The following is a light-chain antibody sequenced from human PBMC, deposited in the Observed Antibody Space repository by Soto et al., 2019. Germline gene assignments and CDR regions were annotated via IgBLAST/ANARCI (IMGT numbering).Light chain of an antibody. J-gene: IGKJ1*01. CDR1: QSVSSS. V-gene: IGKV3-15*01. Sequence: EIVMTQSPATLSVSPGERATLSCRASQSVSSSLAWYQQKPGQAPRLLIYGASTRATGIPARFSGSGSGTEFTLTISSLQSEDFAVYYCQHCNNWPRTFGQGIKVEIK. CDR2: GAS. CDR3: QHCNNWPRT.